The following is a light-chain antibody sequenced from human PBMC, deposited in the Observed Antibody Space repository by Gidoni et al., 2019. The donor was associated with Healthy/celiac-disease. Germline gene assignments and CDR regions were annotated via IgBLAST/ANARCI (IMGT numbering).Light chain of an antibody. CDR2: GAS. Sequence: PGTLSLSPGERATLSCRASQSVSSSYLAWYQQKPGQAPRLLIYGASSRATGIPDRFSGSGSGTDFTLTISRLEPEDFAVYYCQQYGSSRTFXQXTKVXIK. CDR1: QSVSSSY. J-gene: IGKJ1*01. CDR3: QQYGSSRT. V-gene: IGKV3-20*01.